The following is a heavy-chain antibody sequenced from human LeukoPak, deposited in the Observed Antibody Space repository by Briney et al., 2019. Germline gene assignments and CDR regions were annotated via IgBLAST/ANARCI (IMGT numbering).Heavy chain of an antibody. V-gene: IGHV3-9*03. CDR2: ISWNSGRI. CDR3: AKDTQADYYDSSGYTDY. D-gene: IGHD3-22*01. Sequence: GGSLRLSCAASGFTFDDYDMHWIRQAPGKGLEWVSGISWNSGRIGYADSVKGRFTISRYNAKNSLYLQMNSLRAEDMALYYCAKDTQADYYDSSGYTDYWGQGTLVTVSS. CDR1: GFTFDDYD. J-gene: IGHJ4*02.